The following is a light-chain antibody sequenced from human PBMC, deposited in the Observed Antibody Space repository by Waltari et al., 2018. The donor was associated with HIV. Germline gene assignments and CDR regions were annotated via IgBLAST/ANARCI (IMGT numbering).Light chain of an antibody. CDR3: QQFYGFHWT. V-gene: IGKV4-1*01. CDR2: WTS. Sequence: SIMTQSPYSLAVSLGGRTTITCTSSQSVFYRSVKKNYLAWYQHKPGQPPKFLISWTSARASGIPDRFSGSGSGANFTLTISRLQAEDVAVYYCQQFYGFHWTFGQGTKVEIK. CDR1: QSVFYRSVKKNY. J-gene: IGKJ1*01.